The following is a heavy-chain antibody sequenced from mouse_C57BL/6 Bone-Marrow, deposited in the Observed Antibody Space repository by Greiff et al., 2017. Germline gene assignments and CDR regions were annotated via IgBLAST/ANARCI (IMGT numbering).Heavy chain of an antibody. J-gene: IGHJ3*01. CDR3: VRDSSGFAY. D-gene: IGHD3-2*02. V-gene: IGHV10-3*01. Sequence: EVQGVASGGGLVQPKGSLKLSCAASGFTFNTYAMHWVRQAPGKGLEWVARIRSKSSNYATYYAVSVKDRFTISRDDSQRMLYLQMSNLKTEDTAIYYCVRDSSGFAYWGQGTLVTVSA. CDR2: IRSKSSNYAT. CDR1: GFTFNTYA.